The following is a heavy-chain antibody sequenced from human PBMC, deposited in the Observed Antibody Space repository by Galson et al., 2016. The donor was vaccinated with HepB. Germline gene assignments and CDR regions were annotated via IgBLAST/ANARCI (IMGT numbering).Heavy chain of an antibody. CDR2: ITSTGSYT. J-gene: IGHJ4*02. CDR1: GFTFSDNY. D-gene: IGHD3-22*01. CDR3: ATGPPSYYYDSSGYYPG. V-gene: IGHV3-11*06. Sequence: SLRLSCAASGFTFSDNYMSWIRQAPGKGLEWLSYITSTGSYTNYAGSVKGRFTVSRDNAKNSLYLQMNSLRAEDTAVYYCATGPPSYYYDSSGYYPGWGQGTLVTVSS.